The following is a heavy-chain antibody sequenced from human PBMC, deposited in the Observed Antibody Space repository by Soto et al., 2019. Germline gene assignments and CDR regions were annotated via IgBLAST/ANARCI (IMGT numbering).Heavy chain of an antibody. CDR2: IYHSGST. CDR1: GDSITSDKW. J-gene: IGHJ4*02. Sequence: QVQLQESGPGLVKPSGTLSLTCAVSGDSITSDKWWSWIRQPPGKGLQWIGEIYHSGSTKYNPSLKXRXTXSLXKSKNQFSRKLSSVTAADTAVYYCARGETQQQRDYWGQGTLVTVSS. CDR3: ARGETQQQRDY. V-gene: IGHV4-4*02. D-gene: IGHD6-13*01.